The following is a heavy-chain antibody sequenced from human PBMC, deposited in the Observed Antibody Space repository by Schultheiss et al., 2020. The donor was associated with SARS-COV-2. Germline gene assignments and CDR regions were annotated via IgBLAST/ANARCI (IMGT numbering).Heavy chain of an antibody. Sequence: SETLSLTCTVSGGSISSGGYYWGWIRQPPGKGLEWIGSIYYSGSTYYNPSLKSRVTISVDTSKNQFSLKLSSVTAADTAVYYCASSRIAAAGALVTYFDYWGQGTLVTVSS. J-gene: IGHJ4*02. D-gene: IGHD6-13*01. CDR1: GGSISSGGYY. CDR2: IYYSGST. V-gene: IGHV4-39*01. CDR3: ASSRIAAAGALVTYFDY.